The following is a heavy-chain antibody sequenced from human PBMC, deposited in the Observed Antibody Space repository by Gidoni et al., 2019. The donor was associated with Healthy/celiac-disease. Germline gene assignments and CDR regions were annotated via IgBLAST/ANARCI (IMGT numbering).Heavy chain of an antibody. Sequence: EVQLLESGGGLVQPGGSLRLSCAASGFPFSSYAMSWVRQAPGQGLGWVSAISGSGGSTYYADSVKGRFTISRDNSKNTLYLQMNSLRAEDTAVYYCAKDSERWVITTNYYMDVWGKGTTVTVSS. J-gene: IGHJ6*03. CDR3: AKDSERWVITTNYYMDV. CDR2: ISGSGGST. V-gene: IGHV3-23*01. CDR1: GFPFSSYA. D-gene: IGHD3-22*01.